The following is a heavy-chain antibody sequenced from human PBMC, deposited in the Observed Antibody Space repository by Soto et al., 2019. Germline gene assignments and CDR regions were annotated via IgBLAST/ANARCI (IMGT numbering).Heavy chain of an antibody. Sequence: SETLSLTCTVSGGSISSYYWSCIRQPPGKGLEGIGYIYYSGSTNYNPSLKSRVTISVDTSKNQFSLKLSSVTAADTAVYYCARGGEWFEPWGQGTMVTVSS. CDR3: ARGGEWFEP. V-gene: IGHV4-59*01. CDR2: IYYSGST. CDR1: GGSISSYY. J-gene: IGHJ5*02.